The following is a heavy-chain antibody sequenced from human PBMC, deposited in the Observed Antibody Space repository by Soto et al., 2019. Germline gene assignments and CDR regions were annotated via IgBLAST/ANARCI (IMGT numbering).Heavy chain of an antibody. CDR2: IYRTGST. V-gene: IGHV4-34*01. Sequence: SETLSLTCAVYGGSFGDYYWSWVRQPPGKGLEWIGEIYRTGSTNYNPSLKSRVTISLDKSENQFSLKVTSLTAADTAVYYCASRDPGTSVDYWGQGTLVTVSS. J-gene: IGHJ4*02. D-gene: IGHD1-7*01. CDR1: GGSFGDYY. CDR3: ASRDPGTSVDY.